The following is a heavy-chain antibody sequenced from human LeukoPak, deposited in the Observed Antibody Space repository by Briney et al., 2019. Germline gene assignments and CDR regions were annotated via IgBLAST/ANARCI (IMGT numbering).Heavy chain of an antibody. D-gene: IGHD3-22*01. CDR2: IRYDGSNK. V-gene: IGHV3-30*02. Sequence: GGSLRLSCAASGFTFSSYGMHWVRQAPGKGLEWVAFIRYDGSNKYYADSVKGRFTISRDNSKNTLCLQMNSLRAEDTAVYYCAKDLRSGYYYDHAFDIWGQGTMVTVSS. CDR1: GFTFSSYG. J-gene: IGHJ3*02. CDR3: AKDLRSGYYYDHAFDI.